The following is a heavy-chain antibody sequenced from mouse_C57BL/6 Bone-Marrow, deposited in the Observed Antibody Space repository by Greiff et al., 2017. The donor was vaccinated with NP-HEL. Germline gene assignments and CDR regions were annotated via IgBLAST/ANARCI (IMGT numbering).Heavy chain of an antibody. D-gene: IGHD3-3*01. CDR1: EYEFPSHD. Sequence: DVKLQESGGGLVQPGESLKLSCESYEYEFPSHDMSWVRKTPETRLELVAAINSDGGSTYYPDTMERRFIISRDNTKKTLYLQMSSLRSEDTALYYCARQGRGGAMDYWGQGTSVTVSS. J-gene: IGHJ4*01. CDR3: ARQGRGGAMDY. V-gene: IGHV5-2*01. CDR2: INSDGGST.